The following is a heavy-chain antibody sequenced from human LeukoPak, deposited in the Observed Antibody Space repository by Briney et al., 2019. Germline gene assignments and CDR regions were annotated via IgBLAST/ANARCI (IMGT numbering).Heavy chain of an antibody. Sequence: GGSLRLSCAASGFTFSSSAMSCVRQAPGKGLEWVSAISNNGGYTYYADSVQGRFTISRDNSKSTLCLQMNSLRAEDTAVYYCAKQLGYCSDGSCYFPYWGQGTLVTVSS. J-gene: IGHJ4*02. V-gene: IGHV3-23*01. D-gene: IGHD2-15*01. CDR1: GFTFSSSA. CDR2: ISNNGGYT. CDR3: AKQLGYCSDGSCYFPY.